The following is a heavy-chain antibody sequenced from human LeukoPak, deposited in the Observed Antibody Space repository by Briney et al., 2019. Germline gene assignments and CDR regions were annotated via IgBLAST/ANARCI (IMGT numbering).Heavy chain of an antibody. CDR3: ARMSYTTSRDY. CDR2: IYSSGST. V-gene: IGHV4-4*07. J-gene: IGHJ4*02. Sequence: SETLSLTCTVSGGSIGSFYWSWIRQPAGKGLEWIGRIYSSGSTDYNSSLKSRVTMSVDTSKNQFSLKLSSVTAADTAVYYCARMSYTTSRDYWGQGTLVTVSS. CDR1: GGSIGSFY. D-gene: IGHD6-13*01.